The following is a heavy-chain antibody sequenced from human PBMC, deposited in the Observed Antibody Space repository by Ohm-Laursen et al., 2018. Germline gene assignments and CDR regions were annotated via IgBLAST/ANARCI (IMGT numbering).Heavy chain of an antibody. V-gene: IGHV3-74*01. D-gene: IGHD3-10*01. CDR2: INTDGIST. CDR3: ARDSYIMGRGTFSYFGVDV. CDR1: GFTFSTYW. J-gene: IGHJ6*02. Sequence: SLRLSCAASGFTFSTYWMHWVRQAPGKGLLWVSRINTDGISTSYADSVKGRFTISRDNAKNTLYLQMNSLRAEDTAVDYCARDSYIMGRGTFSYFGVDVWGQGTPVTVSS.